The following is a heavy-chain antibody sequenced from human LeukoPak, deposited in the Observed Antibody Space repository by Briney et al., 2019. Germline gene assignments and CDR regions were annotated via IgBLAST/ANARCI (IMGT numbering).Heavy chain of an antibody. CDR1: GGTFSSYA. CDR3: ARGNWDSSGWYYDH. V-gene: IGHV1-69*05. Sequence: KVSCKASGGTFSSYAISWVRQAPGQGLEWMGRIISIFGTANYAQKFQGRVTITTDESTNTAYMELSSLRSEDTAVYYCARGNWDSSGWYYDHWGQGTLVTVSS. CDR2: IISIFGTA. D-gene: IGHD6-19*01. J-gene: IGHJ4*02.